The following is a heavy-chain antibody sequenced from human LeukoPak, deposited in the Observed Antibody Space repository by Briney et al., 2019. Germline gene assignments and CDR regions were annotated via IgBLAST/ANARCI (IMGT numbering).Heavy chain of an antibody. D-gene: IGHD2-2*01. CDR3: ARGHRKGYQLLSNNRGYYYYMDV. CDR2: IYYSGST. Sequence: PSETLSLTCTVSGGSISSRSYYWGWIRQPPGKGLEWIGYIYYSGSTNYNPSLKSRVTISVDTSKNQFSLKLSSVTAADTAVYYCARGHRKGYQLLSNNRGYYYYMDVWGKGTTVTVSS. CDR1: GGSISSRSYY. J-gene: IGHJ6*03. V-gene: IGHV4-61*05.